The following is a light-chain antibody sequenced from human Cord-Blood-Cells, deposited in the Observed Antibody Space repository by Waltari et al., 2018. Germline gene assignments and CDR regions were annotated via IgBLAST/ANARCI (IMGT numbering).Light chain of an antibody. CDR2: EVS. Sequence: QSALTQPPSASGSPGQSVTISCTGTSSDVGGYNYVSWYQQHPGKAPKLMIYEVSKRPAGVPDRFSGSKSCNTASLTVSGLQAEDEADYYCSANAGSNNLVFGGGTKLTVL. CDR1: SSDVGGYNY. CDR3: SANAGSNNLV. V-gene: IGLV2-8*01. J-gene: IGLJ3*02.